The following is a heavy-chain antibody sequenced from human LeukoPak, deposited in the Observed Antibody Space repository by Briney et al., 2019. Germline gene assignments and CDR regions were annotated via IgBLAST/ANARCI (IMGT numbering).Heavy chain of an antibody. CDR1: GFPFSNYA. J-gene: IGHJ4*02. D-gene: IGHD3-22*01. CDR3: AKIVADNSGYYYRRFDY. Sequence: PGGSLRLSCAASGFPFSNYALSWVRQAPGKGLEWVSTISAGGGNTYYADSVKGRFTISRDNSKNTLYLQMNSLRAEDTAVHYCAKIVADNSGYYYRRFDYWGQGTLVTVSS. V-gene: IGHV3-23*01. CDR2: ISAGGGNT.